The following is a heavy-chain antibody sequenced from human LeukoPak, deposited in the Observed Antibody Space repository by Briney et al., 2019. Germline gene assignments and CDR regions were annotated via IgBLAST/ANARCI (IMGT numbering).Heavy chain of an antibody. J-gene: IGHJ4*02. V-gene: IGHV3-73*01. CDR2: IRSKANTYAT. Sequence: GGSLRLSCAASGFTFSGSAIHWVRQASGKGLEWVGRIRSKANTYATAYTASVKGRFTISRDDSKNTAYLQMNSLKAEDTAVYYCTRLLLAGFDYWGQGTLVTVSS. CDR3: TRLLLAGFDY. CDR1: GFTFSGSA. D-gene: IGHD3-3*01.